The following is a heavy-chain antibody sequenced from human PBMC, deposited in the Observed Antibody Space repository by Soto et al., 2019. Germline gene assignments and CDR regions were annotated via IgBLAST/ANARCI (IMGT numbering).Heavy chain of an antibody. D-gene: IGHD4-4*01. Sequence: GGSLRLSCAASGFTFSSYAMSWVRQAPGKGQEWVSAISGSGATTYYAGSVRGRFTISRDNSKHTLYLQMNSLRAEDTAVYYCVKSSEEATADFDYWGQGTLVIVSS. V-gene: IGHV3-23*01. CDR1: GFTFSSYA. J-gene: IGHJ4*02. CDR2: ISGSGATT. CDR3: VKSSEEATADFDY.